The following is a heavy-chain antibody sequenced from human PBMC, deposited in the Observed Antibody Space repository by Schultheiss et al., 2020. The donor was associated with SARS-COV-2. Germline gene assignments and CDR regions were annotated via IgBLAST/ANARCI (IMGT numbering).Heavy chain of an antibody. CDR1: GFTFSSYS. V-gene: IGHV3-21*01. J-gene: IGHJ5*02. CDR2: ISSSSSYI. Sequence: GESLKISCAASGFTFSSYSMNWVRQAPGKGLEWVSSISSSSSYIYYADSVKGRFTISRDNAKNSLYLKMNSLRAEDTAVYYCARDPSSSWYLDWFDPWGQGALVTVSS. CDR3: ARDPSSSWYLDWFDP. D-gene: IGHD6-13*01.